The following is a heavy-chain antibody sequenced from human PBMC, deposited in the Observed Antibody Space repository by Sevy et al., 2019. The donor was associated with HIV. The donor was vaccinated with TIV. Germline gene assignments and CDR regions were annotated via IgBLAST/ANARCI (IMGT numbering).Heavy chain of an antibody. CDR2: FSFGCGQI. J-gene: IGHJ4*02. CDR3: AREGCTRPHDY. CDR1: GFPFSKYS. D-gene: IGHD2-8*01. Sequence: LGGSLRLSCAASGFPFSKYSMSWIRQTPGKGLEWVATFSFGCGQINYADSVKGRFTISRDDSRNTFYLQMNSLRSDDTAIYYCAREGCTRPHDYWGQGTVVTVSS. V-gene: IGHV3-21*04.